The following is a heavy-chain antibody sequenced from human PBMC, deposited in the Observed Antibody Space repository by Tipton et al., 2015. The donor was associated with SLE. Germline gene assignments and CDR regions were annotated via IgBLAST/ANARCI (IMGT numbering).Heavy chain of an antibody. CDR2: IYYSGST. D-gene: IGHD6-13*01. Sequence: TLSLTCTVSGGSISSGGYYWSWIRQHPGKGLEWIGYIYYSGSTYYNPSLKSRVTISVDTSKNQFSLKLSSVTAADTAVYYCAGGHNAAALGYWGQGTLLTVSS. CDR1: GGSISSGGYY. CDR3: AGGHNAAALGY. J-gene: IGHJ4*02. V-gene: IGHV4-31*03.